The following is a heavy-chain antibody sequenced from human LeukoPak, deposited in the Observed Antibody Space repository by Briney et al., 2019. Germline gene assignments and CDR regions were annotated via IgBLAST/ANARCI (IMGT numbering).Heavy chain of an antibody. V-gene: IGHV4-4*07. CDR3: ARVGDYALKE. Sequence: PSETLSLTCTVSGGSISNYWSWIRQPAGKRLEWIGRIDTSGITNYNPSLKSRLTMSVDTSKNQFSLKLSSVTAADTAVYYCARVGDYALKEWGQGTLVTVSS. CDR1: GGSISNY. J-gene: IGHJ4*02. CDR2: IDTSGIT. D-gene: IGHD3-16*01.